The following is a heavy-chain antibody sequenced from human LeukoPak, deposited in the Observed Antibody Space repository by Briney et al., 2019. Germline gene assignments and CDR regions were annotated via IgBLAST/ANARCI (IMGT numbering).Heavy chain of an antibody. Sequence: GGSLRLSCAASGFTFDDYAMHWVRQAPGKGLEWVSGISWNSGSIGYADSVKGRFTISRDNAKNSLYLQMNSLRAEDTALYYCAKGRDGYYPKYYFDYWGQGTLVTVSS. V-gene: IGHV3-9*01. CDR2: ISWNSGSI. J-gene: IGHJ4*02. CDR3: AKGRDGYYPKYYFDY. D-gene: IGHD5-24*01. CDR1: GFTFDDYA.